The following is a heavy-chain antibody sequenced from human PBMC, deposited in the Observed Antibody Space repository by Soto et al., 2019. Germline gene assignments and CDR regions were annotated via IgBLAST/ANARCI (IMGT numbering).Heavy chain of an antibody. D-gene: IGHD5-18*01. CDR2: INPNSGGT. J-gene: IGHJ6*02. CDR3: ARDRSDTAMVNYYYGTDV. CDR1: GYTFTGYY. V-gene: IGHV1-2*04. Sequence: GASVKVSCKASGYTFTGYYMHWVRQAPGQGLEWMGWINPNSGGTNYAQKFQGWVTMTRDTSISTACMELSRLRSDDTAVYYCARDRSDTAMVNYYYGTDVWGQGTTVTVSS.